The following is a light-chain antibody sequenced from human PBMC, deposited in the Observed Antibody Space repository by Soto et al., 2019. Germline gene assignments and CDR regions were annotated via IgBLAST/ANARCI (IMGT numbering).Light chain of an antibody. CDR1: QGIRKD. Sequence: DIQMTQSPSSLSATVGDRVTITCRASQGIRKDLDWYQQKPEKAPERLIYAASSLQSGVPSRFSGSGSGTEFTLTISSLQAEDFATYYCLQYNTYPWTFGQGTKV. CDR2: AAS. V-gene: IGKV1-17*01. CDR3: LQYNTYPWT. J-gene: IGKJ1*01.